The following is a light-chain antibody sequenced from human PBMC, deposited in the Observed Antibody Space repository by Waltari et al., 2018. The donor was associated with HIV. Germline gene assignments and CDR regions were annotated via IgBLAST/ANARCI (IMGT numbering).Light chain of an antibody. J-gene: IGLJ3*02. CDR3: AAWDDSLSGPV. Sequence: QSVLTQPPSASGTPGQRVTISCSGSSPNIGNTYVYWYQQLPGTAPKLLIYRHNQRPSGVPDRFSGSKSGTSASLAISGLRSEDEADYYCAAWDDSLSGPVFGGGTKLTVL. CDR1: SPNIGNTY. V-gene: IGLV1-47*01. CDR2: RHN.